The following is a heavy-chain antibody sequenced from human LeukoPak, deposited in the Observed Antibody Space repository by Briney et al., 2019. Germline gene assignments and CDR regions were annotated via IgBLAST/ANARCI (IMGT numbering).Heavy chain of an antibody. CDR1: GGSFSGYY. Sequence: SETLSLTCAVYGGSFSGYYWSWIRQPPGKGLEWIGEINHSGSTNYNPSLKSRVTISVDMSKNQFSLKLSSVTAADTAVYYCARGSYDFWSGYYSSWFDPWGQGTLVTVSS. CDR2: INHSGST. V-gene: IGHV4-34*01. D-gene: IGHD3-3*01. CDR3: ARGSYDFWSGYYSSWFDP. J-gene: IGHJ5*02.